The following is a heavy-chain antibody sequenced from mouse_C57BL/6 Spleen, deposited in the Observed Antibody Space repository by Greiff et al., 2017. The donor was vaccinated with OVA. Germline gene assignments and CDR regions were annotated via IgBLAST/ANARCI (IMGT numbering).Heavy chain of an antibody. D-gene: IGHD2-2*01. CDR2: IYPGSGST. V-gene: IGHV1-55*01. J-gene: IGHJ2*01. Sequence: QVQLQQPGAELVRPGSSVKLSCKASGYTFTSYWITWVKQRPGQGLEWIGDIYPGSGSTNYNEKFKSKATLTVDTSSSTAYMQLSSLTSEDSAVYYCARATMVKGNYFDYWGQGTTLTVSS. CDR1: GYTFTSYW. CDR3: ARATMVKGNYFDY.